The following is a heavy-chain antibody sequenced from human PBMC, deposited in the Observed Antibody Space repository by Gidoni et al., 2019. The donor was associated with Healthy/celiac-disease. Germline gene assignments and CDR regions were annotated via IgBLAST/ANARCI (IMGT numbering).Heavy chain of an antibody. CDR3: ARGGTTRGQWLVRPPHYGMDV. Sequence: QVQLVESGGGLVKPGGSLRLSCAASGFTFSDYYMSWIRQAPGKGLEGVSYISSSGSTIYYADSVKGRFTISRDNAKNSLYLQMNSLRAEDTAVYYCARGGTTRGQWLVRPPHYGMDVWGQGTTVTVSS. V-gene: IGHV3-11*01. CDR2: ISSSGSTI. D-gene: IGHD6-19*01. J-gene: IGHJ6*02. CDR1: GFTFSDYY.